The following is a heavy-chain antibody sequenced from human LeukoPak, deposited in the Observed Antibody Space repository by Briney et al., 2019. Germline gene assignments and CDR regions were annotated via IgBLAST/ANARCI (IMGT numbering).Heavy chain of an antibody. V-gene: IGHV3-7*01. Sequence: PGGSLRLSCAGSGFTFSSYWMTWVRQAPGKGLEWVANIEEYGRQIYYVDSVKGRFTISRDNAKNSVYLQMNSLRDEDTAVYYCARVGRVTTPRYCDYWDQGTRVTVSS. J-gene: IGHJ4*02. CDR1: GFTFSSYW. CDR2: IEEYGRQI. CDR3: ARVGRVTTPRYCDY. D-gene: IGHD4-17*01.